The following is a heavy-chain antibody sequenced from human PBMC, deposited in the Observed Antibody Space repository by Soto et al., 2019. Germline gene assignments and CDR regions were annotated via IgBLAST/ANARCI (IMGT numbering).Heavy chain of an antibody. CDR3: ARGLKHYDYVWGSYRTYYFDY. Sequence: SETLSLTCTVSGGSISSGDYYWSWIRQPPGKGLEWIGYIYYSGSTYYNPSLKSRVTISVDTSKNQFSLKLSSVTAADTAVYYCARGLKHYDYVWGSYRTYYFDYWGQGTLVTVSS. V-gene: IGHV4-30-4*01. CDR2: IYYSGST. J-gene: IGHJ4*02. D-gene: IGHD3-16*02. CDR1: GGSISSGDYY.